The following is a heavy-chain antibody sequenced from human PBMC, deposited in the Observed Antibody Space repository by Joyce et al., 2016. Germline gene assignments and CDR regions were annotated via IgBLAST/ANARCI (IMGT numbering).Heavy chain of an antibody. D-gene: IGHD2-15*01. V-gene: IGHV3-23*01. CDR1: GFTFSSYA. CDR3: AKGTLGSCSGTTCYPLDS. CDR2: MSGSDDGT. Sequence: EVQLLESGGGWVQPGGSLRLSCAASGFTFSSYAMSWVRQAPGNVLEWVSAMSGSDDGTYHADSVRCRFTISRDNSKNTLYLQMNSLTAEDTAIYYCAKGTLGSCSGTTCYPLDSWGQGTLVTVSS. J-gene: IGHJ4*02.